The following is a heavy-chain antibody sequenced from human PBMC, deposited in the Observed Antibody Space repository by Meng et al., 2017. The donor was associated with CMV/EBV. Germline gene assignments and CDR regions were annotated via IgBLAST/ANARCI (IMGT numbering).Heavy chain of an antibody. D-gene: IGHD3-9*01. Sequence: ILSSSYYWGWVRQPPGKGLHLIGSIYYSGSAYYNPSLKSRVPISVDTSKNQFSLTLSSVTAADTAVYYCARHHPRLRYFDWFPNWFDPWGQGTLVTVSS. J-gene: IGHJ5*02. CDR2: IYYSGSA. CDR1: ILSSSYY. CDR3: ARHHPRLRYFDWFPNWFDP. V-gene: IGHV4-39*01.